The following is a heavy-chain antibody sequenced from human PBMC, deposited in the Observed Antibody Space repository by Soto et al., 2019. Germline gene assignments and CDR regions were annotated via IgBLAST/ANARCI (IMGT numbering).Heavy chain of an antibody. D-gene: IGHD6-13*01. CDR2: ISSSSSYI. J-gene: IGHJ6*02. Sequence: GGSLRLSCAASGFTFSSYSMNWVRQAPRKGLEWVSSISSSSSYIYYADSVKGRFTISRDNAKNSLYLQMNSLRAEDTAVYYCADGGSSSWYGYYYYGMDVWGQGTTVTVSS. CDR3: ADGGSSSWYGYYYYGMDV. CDR1: GFTFSSYS. V-gene: IGHV3-21*01.